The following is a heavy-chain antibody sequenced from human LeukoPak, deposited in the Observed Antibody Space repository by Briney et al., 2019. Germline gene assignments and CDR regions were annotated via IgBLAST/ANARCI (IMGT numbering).Heavy chain of an antibody. V-gene: IGHV3-33*01. D-gene: IGHD1-26*01. J-gene: IGHJ4*02. CDR1: GFTFSSYG. CDR2: IWYDGSNK. Sequence: GGSLRLSCAASGFTFSSYGMHWVRQAPGKGLEWVAVIWYDGSNKYNADSVKGRFTISRDNSKNTLYLQMNSLRAEDTAVYYCAGMGAQFSIDYWGQGTLVTVSS. CDR3: AGMGAQFSIDY.